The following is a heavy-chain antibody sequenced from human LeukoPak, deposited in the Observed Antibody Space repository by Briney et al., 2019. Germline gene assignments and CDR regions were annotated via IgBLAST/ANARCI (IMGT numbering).Heavy chain of an antibody. CDR3: ARMVTLGNFDY. V-gene: IGHV1-69*13. CDR2: IIPIFGTA. CDR1: GGTFSSYA. Sequence: SVQVSCKASGGTFSSYAISWVRQAPGQGLERMGGIIPIFGTANYAQKFQGRVTITADESTSTASMELSSLRSEDTAVYYCARMVTLGNFDYWGQGTLVTVSS. D-gene: IGHD5-18*01. J-gene: IGHJ4*02.